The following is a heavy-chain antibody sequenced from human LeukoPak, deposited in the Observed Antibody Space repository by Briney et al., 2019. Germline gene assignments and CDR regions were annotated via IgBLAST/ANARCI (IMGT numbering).Heavy chain of an antibody. D-gene: IGHD3-22*01. Sequence: ASVKVSCKASGYTFTSYDINWVRHAPGQGLEWMGWMNPNSGNTGYAQKFQGRVTMTRNTSISTAYMELSSLRSEDTAVYYCATRPGSDYYDSSGYYADYWGQGTLVTVSS. CDR3: ATRPGSDYYDSSGYYADY. CDR2: MNPNSGNT. J-gene: IGHJ4*02. CDR1: GYTFTSYD. V-gene: IGHV1-8*01.